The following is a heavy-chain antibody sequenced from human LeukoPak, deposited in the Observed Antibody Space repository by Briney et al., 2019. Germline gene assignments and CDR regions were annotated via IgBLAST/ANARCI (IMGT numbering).Heavy chain of an antibody. V-gene: IGHV3-21*01. CDR1: GFTFSSYS. D-gene: IGHD4-17*01. Sequence: PGGSLRLACAASGFTFSSYSMNWVRQAPGKGLEWVSSISSSSSYIYYADSVKGRFTISRDNAKNSLYLQMNSLRAEDTAVYYCAREEDYGDYLGAFDIWGQGTMVTVSS. J-gene: IGHJ3*02. CDR2: ISSSSSYI. CDR3: AREEDYGDYLGAFDI.